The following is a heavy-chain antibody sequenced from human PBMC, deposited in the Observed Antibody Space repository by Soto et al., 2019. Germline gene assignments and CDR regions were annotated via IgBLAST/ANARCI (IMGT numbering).Heavy chain of an antibody. CDR3: ARGRRSTAYYYYYYKDV. CDR1: GGSFSGYY. Sequence: SETLSLTCAVYGGSFSGYYWSWIRQPPGKGLEWIGEINHSGSTNYNPSLKSRVTISVDTSKNQFSLKLSSVTAADTAVYYCARGRRSTAYYYYYYKDVWGKGTTVTVSS. CDR2: INHSGST. J-gene: IGHJ6*03. V-gene: IGHV4-34*01.